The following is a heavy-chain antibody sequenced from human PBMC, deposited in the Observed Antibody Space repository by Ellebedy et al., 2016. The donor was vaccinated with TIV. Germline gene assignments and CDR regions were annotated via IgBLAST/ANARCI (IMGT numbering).Heavy chain of an antibody. CDR1: GYTFTSYD. CDR2: MNPNSGNT. Sequence: AASVKVSCKASGYTFTSYDINWARQATGQGLEWMGWMNPNSGNTGYAQKFQGRVTMTKNTSISTAYMELSSLRSEDTAVYYCAKMDTRRSTNWFDPWGQGTLVTVSS. D-gene: IGHD5-18*01. V-gene: IGHV1-8*01. CDR3: AKMDTRRSTNWFDP. J-gene: IGHJ5*02.